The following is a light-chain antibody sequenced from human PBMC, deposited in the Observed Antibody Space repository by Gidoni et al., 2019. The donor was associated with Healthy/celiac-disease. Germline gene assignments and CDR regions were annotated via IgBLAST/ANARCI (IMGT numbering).Light chain of an antibody. V-gene: IGKV1-9*01. CDR1: QGISSY. CDR3: QQLNSYPLLT. Sequence: DSQLTQSPSFLSASVGDRVTITCRASQGISSYLAWYQQKPGKAPKLLIYAASTLQSGVPSRFGGSGSGTDFPLTIRSLQPEDFATYYCQQLNSYPLLTFXGXTKVXIK. J-gene: IGKJ4*01. CDR2: AAS.